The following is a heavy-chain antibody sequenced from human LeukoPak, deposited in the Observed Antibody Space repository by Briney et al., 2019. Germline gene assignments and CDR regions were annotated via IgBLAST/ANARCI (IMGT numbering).Heavy chain of an antibody. CDR3: EREINTAFDI. V-gene: IGHV3-74*01. J-gene: IGHJ3*02. Sequence: GGSLRLSCAASGFTLSSYWMQWVRQAPGKGLVWVSRIGSDGTTRSYADSVKGRFTISRDNAKNTLYLPMNSLRVEHTAVYYCEREINTAFDIRRQGTMVTVSS. CDR1: GFTLSSYW. CDR2: IGSDGTTR. D-gene: IGHD3-16*01.